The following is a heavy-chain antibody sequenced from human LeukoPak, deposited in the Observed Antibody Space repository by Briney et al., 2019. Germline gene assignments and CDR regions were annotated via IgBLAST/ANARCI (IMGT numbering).Heavy chain of an antibody. J-gene: IGHJ5*02. CDR2: INPNSGGT. V-gene: IGHV1-2*02. D-gene: IGHD2-2*01. CDR3: AREGYCSSTSCSNWFDP. CDR1: GYTFTGYY. Sequence: ASVKVSCKASGYTFTGYYMHWVRQAPGQGLEWMGWINPNSGGTNYAQQFQGRVTMTRDTSISTAYMELSRLRSDDTAVYYCAREGYCSSTSCSNWFDPWGQGTLVTVSS.